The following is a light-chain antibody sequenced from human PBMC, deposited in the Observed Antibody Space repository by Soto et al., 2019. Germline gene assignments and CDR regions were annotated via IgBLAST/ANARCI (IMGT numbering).Light chain of an antibody. CDR3: QQYDGPPWT. CDR2: GSS. V-gene: IGKV3-20*01. J-gene: IGKJ1*01. CDR1: QSISGT. Sequence: TVLTQSPATLSVSPGGRATLSCRASQSISGTLAWYQQKPGQAPRLLIYGSSSRATGIPDRFSGSGSGTDFTLTISRLGPEDIAVYYCQQYDGPPWTFGQGTKVDIK.